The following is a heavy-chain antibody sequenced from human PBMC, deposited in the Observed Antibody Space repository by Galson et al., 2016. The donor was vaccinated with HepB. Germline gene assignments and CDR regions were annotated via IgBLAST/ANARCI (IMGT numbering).Heavy chain of an antibody. CDR1: GGTFSRYA. Sequence: SVKVSCKASGGTFSRYAISWVRQAPGQGLEWMGGIIPIFGTANYAQKFQGRVTISADQSTSTAYMELSSLRSEDTAVYYCARATYYCSSNNCYQYYGMDVWGQGTTVTVSS. D-gene: IGHD2-2*01. J-gene: IGHJ6*02. V-gene: IGHV1-69*13. CDR3: ARATYYCSSNNCYQYYGMDV. CDR2: IIPIFGTA.